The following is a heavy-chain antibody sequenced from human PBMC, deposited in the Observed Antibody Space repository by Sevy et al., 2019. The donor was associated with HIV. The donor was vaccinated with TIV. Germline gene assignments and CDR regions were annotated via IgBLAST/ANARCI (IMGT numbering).Heavy chain of an antibody. D-gene: IGHD6-19*01. CDR2: IYFGGNT. Sequence: SETLSLTCIVSGGSISSSSYNWGWIRQAPGKGLEWIGSIYFGGNTFYNPSLKSRVTISVDTSKNQFSLNLRSVTAADTAVYHCTRHDDGGLYHFDYWGQGTLVTVSS. J-gene: IGHJ4*02. CDR1: GGSISSSSYN. V-gene: IGHV4-39*01. CDR3: TRHDDGGLYHFDY.